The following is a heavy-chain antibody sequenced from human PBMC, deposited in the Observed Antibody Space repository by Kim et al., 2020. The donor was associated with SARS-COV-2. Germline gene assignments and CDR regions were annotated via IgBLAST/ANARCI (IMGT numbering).Heavy chain of an antibody. D-gene: IGHD3-16*01. CDR2: IYYGGSI. Sequence: SETLSLTCTVSGVSFSSNNYYWGWIRQPPGKGLEWIGSIYYGGSIDYNPSLKSRVTISVDTTKKQVSLKLTSVTAADTAVYFCASESIIGYWFDPWGQGT. V-gene: IGHV4-39*01. J-gene: IGHJ5*02. CDR3: ASESIIGYWFDP. CDR1: GVSFSSNNYY.